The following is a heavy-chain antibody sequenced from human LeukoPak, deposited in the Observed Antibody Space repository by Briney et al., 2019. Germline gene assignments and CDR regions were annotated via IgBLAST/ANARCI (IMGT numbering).Heavy chain of an antibody. CDR3: AKGYSYGFDY. J-gene: IGHJ4*02. Sequence: PGGSLRLSCAAFGFTFSSAMSWVRQAPGRGLEWVSAIGGTGGNTYYADSVKGRFTISRDNSKNTLFLHMNSLRAEDTAVYYCAKGYSYGFDYWGQGTLVTVSS. CDR1: GFTFSSA. CDR2: IGGTGGNT. V-gene: IGHV3-23*01. D-gene: IGHD5-18*01.